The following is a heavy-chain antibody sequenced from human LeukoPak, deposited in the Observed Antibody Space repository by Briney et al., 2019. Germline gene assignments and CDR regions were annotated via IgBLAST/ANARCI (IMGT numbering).Heavy chain of an antibody. CDR1: GFTFSSYA. Sequence: PGGPLRLSCAASGFTFSSYAMSWVRQAPGKGLEWVSAISGSGGSTYYADSVKGRFTISRDNSKNTLYLQMNSLRAEDTAVYYCAKDPDIVVVPALNSFDYWGQGTLVTVSS. D-gene: IGHD2-2*01. J-gene: IGHJ4*02. CDR3: AKDPDIVVVPALNSFDY. CDR2: ISGSGGST. V-gene: IGHV3-23*01.